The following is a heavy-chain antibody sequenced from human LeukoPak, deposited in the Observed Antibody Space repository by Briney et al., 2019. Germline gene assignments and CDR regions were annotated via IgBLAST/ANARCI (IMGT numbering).Heavy chain of an antibody. CDR3: ASWGAYCSSTSCANWFDP. CDR2: INWNGGST. D-gene: IGHD2-2*01. CDR1: GFTFDDYG. V-gene: IGHV3-20*04. J-gene: IGHJ5*02. Sequence: RPGGSLRLSCAASGFTFDDYGMSWVRQAPGKELEWVSGINWNGGSTGYADSVKGRFTISRDNAKNSLYLQMNSLRAEDTALYYCASWGAYCSSTSCANWFDPWGQGTLVTVSS.